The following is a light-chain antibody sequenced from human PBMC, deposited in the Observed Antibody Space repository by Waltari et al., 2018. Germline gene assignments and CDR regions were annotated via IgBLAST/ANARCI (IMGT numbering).Light chain of an antibody. CDR2: GAS. CDR3: QQYDGSVVT. Sequence: EIVLTKSPGTLSVSPGGRAPVACRASQTITGSWLTWYHQKPGLAPGLLIYGASNRAPGIPDRFSGSGSGTDFTLTISRLEPEDSAVYYCQQYDGSVVTFGGGTKVEIK. CDR1: QTITGSW. J-gene: IGKJ4*01. V-gene: IGKV3-20*01.